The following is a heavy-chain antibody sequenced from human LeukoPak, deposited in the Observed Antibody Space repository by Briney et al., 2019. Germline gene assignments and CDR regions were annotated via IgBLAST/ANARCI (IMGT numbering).Heavy chain of an antibody. J-gene: IGHJ3*02. CDR1: GFTVSRNY. V-gene: IGHV3-66*01. CDR3: ARTSYSSGWSGTEDAFDI. Sequence: GGSLRLSCAASGFTVSRNYMSWVRQAPGQGLEWVSVIYSGGSTYYADSVKGRFTISRDNSKNTLYLQMNSLRAEDTAVYYCARTSYSSGWSGTEDAFDIWGQGTMVTVSS. D-gene: IGHD6-19*01. CDR2: IYSGGST.